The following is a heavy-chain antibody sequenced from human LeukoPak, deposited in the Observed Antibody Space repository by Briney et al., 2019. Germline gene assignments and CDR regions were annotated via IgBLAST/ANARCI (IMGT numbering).Heavy chain of an antibody. CDR2: ISSSSSTI. Sequence: GGSLRLSCAASGFTFSSYSMNWVRQAPGKGLEWVSYISSSSSTIYYADSVKGQFTISRDNAKNSLYLQMNSLRAEDTAVYYCARTLVGATRPYYFDYWGQETLVTVSS. V-gene: IGHV3-48*01. D-gene: IGHD1-26*01. CDR3: ARTLVGATRPYYFDY. J-gene: IGHJ4*02. CDR1: GFTFSSYS.